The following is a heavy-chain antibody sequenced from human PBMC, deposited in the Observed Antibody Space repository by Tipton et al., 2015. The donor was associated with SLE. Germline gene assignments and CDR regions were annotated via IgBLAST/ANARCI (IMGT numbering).Heavy chain of an antibody. J-gene: IGHJ6*03. Sequence: TLSLTCAVYGGSFSGYYWSWIRQPPGKGLEWIGEINHSGSTNFNASLKSRVTISVDTSKNQFSLKLSSVTAADTAVYYCARVVDYDFWSGYPWGCYMDAWGKGTTVTVSS. V-gene: IGHV4-34*01. CDR2: INHSGST. D-gene: IGHD3-3*01. CDR1: GGSFSGYY. CDR3: ARVVDYDFWSGYPWGCYMDA.